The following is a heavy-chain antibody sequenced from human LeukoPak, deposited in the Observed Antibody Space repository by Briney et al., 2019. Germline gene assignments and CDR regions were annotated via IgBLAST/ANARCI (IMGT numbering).Heavy chain of an antibody. CDR3: ARDCSVYCSGGSCYPNPYNWFDP. CDR1: GYSISSGYY. D-gene: IGHD2-15*01. Sequence: SATLSLTCAVSGYSISSGYYWGWLRQPPGKGLEWIGSIYHSGSTYYNPSLKSRVTISVDTSKNQFSLKLSSVTAADTAVYYCARDCSVYCSGGSCYPNPYNWFDPWGQGTLVTVSS. V-gene: IGHV4-38-2*02. CDR2: IYHSGST. J-gene: IGHJ5*02.